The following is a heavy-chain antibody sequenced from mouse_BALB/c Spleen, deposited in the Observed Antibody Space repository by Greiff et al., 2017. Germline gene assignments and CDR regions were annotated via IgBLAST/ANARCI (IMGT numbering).Heavy chain of an antibody. J-gene: IGHJ2*01. Sequence: VQLKESGPGLVAPSQSLSITCTVSGFSLTSYDISWIRQPPGKGLEWLGVIWTGGGTNYNSAFMSRLSISKDNSKSQVFLKMNSLQTDDTAIYYCVRLRGSYFDYWGQGTTLTVSS. CDR2: IWTGGGT. CDR3: VRLRGSYFDY. CDR1: GFSLTSYD. V-gene: IGHV2-9-2*01.